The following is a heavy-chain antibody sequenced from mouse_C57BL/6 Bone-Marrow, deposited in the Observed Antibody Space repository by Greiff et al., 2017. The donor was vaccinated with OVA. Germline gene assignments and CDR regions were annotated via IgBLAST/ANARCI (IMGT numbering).Heavy chain of an antibody. CDR1: GFTFSDYG. V-gene: IGHV5-17*01. CDR2: ISSGSSTI. Sequence: EVKVVESGGGLVKPGGSLKLSCAASGFTFSDYGMHWVRQAPEKGLEWVAYISSGSSTIYYADTVKGRFTISRDNAKNTLFLQMTSLRSEATAMYYWARTGWLPYYYAMDYWGQGTSGTVSS. D-gene: IGHD2-3*01. J-gene: IGHJ4*01. CDR3: ARTGWLPYYYAMDY.